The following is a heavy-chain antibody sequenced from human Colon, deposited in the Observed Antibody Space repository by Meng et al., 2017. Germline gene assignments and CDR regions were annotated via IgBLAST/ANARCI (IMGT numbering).Heavy chain of an antibody. Sequence: SETMSLTCTVSGASINTNKYYWGWVRQSPGKGLEWIGTFQYTGNTDCNPSPKSRVSISVDLSKNLLSLKLNSLTAADTAVYYWARDHGSTNWFYYWGHGRLVTVSS. J-gene: IGHJ5*01. D-gene: IGHD2-2*01. CDR3: ARDHGSTNWFYY. CDR1: GASINTNKYY. V-gene: IGHV4-39*07. CDR2: FQYTGNT.